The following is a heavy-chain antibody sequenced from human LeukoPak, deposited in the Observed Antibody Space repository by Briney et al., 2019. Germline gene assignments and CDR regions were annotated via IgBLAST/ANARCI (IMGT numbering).Heavy chain of an antibody. D-gene: IGHD2/OR15-2a*01. J-gene: IGHJ4*02. Sequence: SVKVSCKASGGTFSSYAISWVRQAPGQGLEWMGRIIPILGIANHAQKFQGRVTITADKSTSTAYMELSSLRSEDTAVYYCARDTVPGGSPFWGDWGQGTLVTVSS. CDR2: IIPILGIA. CDR3: ARDTVPGGSPFWGD. CDR1: GGTFSSYA. V-gene: IGHV1-69*04.